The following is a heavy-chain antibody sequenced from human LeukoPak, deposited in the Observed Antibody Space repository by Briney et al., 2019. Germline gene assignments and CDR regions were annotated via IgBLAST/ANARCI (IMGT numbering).Heavy chain of an antibody. V-gene: IGHV3-53*01. Sequence: GGSLRLSCVVSGFSVSNNYIIWVRQAPGNGLERVSVIYGDGRTSHSASVRGRFTISRDNSKNIVSLQMNNLRAEDTAVYYCARGRGLGVVSPYFDYWGQGPLVTVSS. CDR3: ARGRGLGVVSPYFDY. J-gene: IGHJ4*02. D-gene: IGHD3-3*01. CDR1: GFSVSNNY. CDR2: IYGDGRT.